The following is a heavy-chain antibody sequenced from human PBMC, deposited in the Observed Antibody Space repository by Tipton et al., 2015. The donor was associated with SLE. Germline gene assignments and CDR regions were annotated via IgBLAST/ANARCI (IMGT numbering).Heavy chain of an antibody. V-gene: IGHV4-59*01. D-gene: IGHD3-3*02. CDR2: VYHSGIT. J-gene: IGHJ5*02. CDR3: ARGPPFMEWERNWFDP. CDR1: GGSIRTEY. Sequence: TLSLTCTVSGGSIRTEYWSWIRQTPGKGLEWIGYVYHSGITNYNPSLQSRVTISVDRSKNQFSLKLTSVTAADTAVYYCARGPPFMEWERNWFDPWGQGTQVTVSS.